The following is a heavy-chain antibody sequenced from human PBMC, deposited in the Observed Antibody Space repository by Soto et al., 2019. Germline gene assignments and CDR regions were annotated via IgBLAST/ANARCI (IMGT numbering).Heavy chain of an antibody. Sequence: ASVKVSCKASGGTFSSYTISWVRQAPGQGLEWMGRIIPILGIANYAQKFQGRVTITADKSTSTAYMELSSLRSEDTAVYYCARGGGPEDNYDSSGYYFDIWGQGTMVTVSS. D-gene: IGHD3-22*01. CDR3: ARGGGPEDNYDSSGYYFDI. CDR2: IIPILGIA. J-gene: IGHJ3*02. V-gene: IGHV1-69*02. CDR1: GGTFSSYT.